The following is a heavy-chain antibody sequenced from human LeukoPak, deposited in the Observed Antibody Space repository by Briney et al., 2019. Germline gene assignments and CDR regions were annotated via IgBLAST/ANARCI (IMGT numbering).Heavy chain of an antibody. J-gene: IGHJ6*02. V-gene: IGHV3-74*01. D-gene: IGHD6-19*01. CDR2: INADGTTT. CDR1: GFTFGNSW. Sequence: GGSLRLSCAASGFTFGNSWVHWVRQAPGKGLVWVSLINADGTTTTYADSVKGRFTISRDNSKNTLYLQMNSLRAEDTAVYYCARDNRGAVAGLYGMDVWGQGTTVTVSS. CDR3: ARDNRGAVAGLYGMDV.